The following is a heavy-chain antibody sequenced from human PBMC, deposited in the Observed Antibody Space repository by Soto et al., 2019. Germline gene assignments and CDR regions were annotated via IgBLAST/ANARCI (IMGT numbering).Heavy chain of an antibody. CDR1: GFSLTTSGVG. D-gene: IGHD3-9*01. Sequence: QITLKESGPTLVKPTQTLTLTCTFSGFSLTTSGVGVGWIRQPPGKALEWLALIYWDDDKRYSPSLRSRLTITKDTSENLVVLTMTNMDPVDTATYYCARVHYEILTGRHFDFWGQGTLVTVSS. CDR3: ARVHYEILTGRHFDF. CDR2: IYWDDDK. J-gene: IGHJ4*02. V-gene: IGHV2-5*02.